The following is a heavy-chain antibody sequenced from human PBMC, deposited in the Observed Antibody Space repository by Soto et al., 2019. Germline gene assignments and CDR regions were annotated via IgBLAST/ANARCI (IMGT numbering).Heavy chain of an antibody. V-gene: IGHV5-51*01. Sequence: GESLKISCKGSGYSFTSYWIGCVRQMPGKGLEWMGIIYPGDSDTRYSPSFQGQVTISADKSISTAYLQWSSLKASDTAMYYCARREGNYGPKGYYYYMDVWGKGTTVTVSS. D-gene: IGHD4-4*01. J-gene: IGHJ6*03. CDR2: IYPGDSDT. CDR3: ARREGNYGPKGYYYYMDV. CDR1: GYSFTSYW.